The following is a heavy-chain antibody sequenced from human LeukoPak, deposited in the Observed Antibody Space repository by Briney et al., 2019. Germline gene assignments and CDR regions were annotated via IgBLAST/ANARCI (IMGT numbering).Heavy chain of an antibody. V-gene: IGHV1-2*02. CDR2: INPNSGGT. J-gene: IGHJ3*02. CDR1: GYTFTGYY. D-gene: IGHD5-18*01. CDR3: ARDLDTAMVGAFDI. Sequence: GASVKVSCKASGYTFTGYYMHWVRQAPGQGLEWMGWINPNSGGTNYAQKFQGRVTMTRDTSISTAYMELSRLRSDDTGVYYCARDLDTAMVGAFDIWGQGTMVTVSS.